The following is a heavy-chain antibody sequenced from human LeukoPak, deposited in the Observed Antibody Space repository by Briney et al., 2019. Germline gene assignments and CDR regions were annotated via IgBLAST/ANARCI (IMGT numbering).Heavy chain of an antibody. D-gene: IGHD2-2*01. CDR2: ISAYNGNT. V-gene: IGHV1-18*01. CDR1: GYTFTSYG. Sequence: ASVKVSCRASGYTFTSYGISWVRRAPGQGLEWMGWISAYNGNTNYAQKLQGRVTMTTDTSTSTAYMELRSLRSDDTAVYYCARDTVVVPSWFDPWGQGTLVTVSS. J-gene: IGHJ5*02. CDR3: ARDTVVVPSWFDP.